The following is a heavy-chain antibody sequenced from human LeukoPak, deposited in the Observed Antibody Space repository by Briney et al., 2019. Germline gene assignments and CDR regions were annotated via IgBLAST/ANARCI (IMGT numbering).Heavy chain of an antibody. CDR1: GVSISSYY. CDR3: ARDHGGRVWFGRTYYYGMDV. D-gene: IGHD3-10*01. Sequence: SETLSLTCTVSGVSISSYYWSWIRQPPGKGLEWIGYIYYSGSTNYNPSLKSRVTISVDTSKNQFSLKLSSVTAADTAVYYCARDHGGRVWFGRTYYYGMDVWGQGTTVTVSS. V-gene: IGHV4-59*01. CDR2: IYYSGST. J-gene: IGHJ6*02.